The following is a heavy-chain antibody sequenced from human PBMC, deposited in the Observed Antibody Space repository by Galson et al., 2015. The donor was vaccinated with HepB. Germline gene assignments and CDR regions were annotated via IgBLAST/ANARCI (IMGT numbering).Heavy chain of an antibody. Sequence: SLRLSCAASGFTFSGYGMHWVRQAPGKGLEWVAVTSYDGSNKFFADSVKGRFTISRDNSKNTLYLQMNSLRAEDAAVYYCAKLGYDFWSGSFGFDSWGQGTLVTVSS. CDR1: GFTFSGYG. CDR3: AKLGYDFWSGSFGFDS. V-gene: IGHV3-30*18. D-gene: IGHD3-3*01. J-gene: IGHJ4*02. CDR2: TSYDGSNK.